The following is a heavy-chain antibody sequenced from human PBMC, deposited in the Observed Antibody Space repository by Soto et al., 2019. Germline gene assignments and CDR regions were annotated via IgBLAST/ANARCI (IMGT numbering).Heavy chain of an antibody. D-gene: IGHD3-22*01. CDR3: ARDTRSYDSSGYFYFDY. V-gene: IGHV4-59*01. Sequence: PSETLSLTCTVSGASIGSYYWNWIRQPPGKGLEWIGYIHYSGSTDHHPSLKSRVTISVGTSRNQFSLKLSSVTAADTAVYYCARDTRSYDSSGYFYFDYWGQGALVTVSS. CDR2: IHYSGST. CDR1: GASIGSYY. J-gene: IGHJ4*02.